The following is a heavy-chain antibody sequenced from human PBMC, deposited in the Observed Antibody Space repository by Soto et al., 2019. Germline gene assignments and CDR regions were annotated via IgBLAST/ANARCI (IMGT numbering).Heavy chain of an antibody. Sequence: TLSLTCTVSGGSISSGGYSWSWICQHPGKGLEWIGYIYYSGSTYYNPSLKSRVTISVDTSKNQFSLKLSSVTAADTAVYFCACRSSRWYFYYWGQRTLVIVSS. J-gene: IGHJ4*02. CDR1: GGSISSGGYS. CDR2: IYYSGST. CDR3: ACRSSRWYFYY. D-gene: IGHD6-19*01. V-gene: IGHV4-31*03.